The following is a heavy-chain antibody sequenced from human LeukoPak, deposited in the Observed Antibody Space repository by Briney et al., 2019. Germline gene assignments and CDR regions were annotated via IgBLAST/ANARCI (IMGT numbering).Heavy chain of an antibody. CDR3: ARGKAKVIDGLCFDY. D-gene: IGHD3-16*02. Sequence: PSETLSLTCTVSGGSISSSSYYWGWIRQPPGKGLEWIGSICSGGNTCYNPSLKSRVTISADSSKNQFSLKLSSVTAADTAVYYCARGKAKVIDGLCFDYWGQGTLVTVSS. J-gene: IGHJ4*02. CDR1: GGSISSSSYY. CDR2: ICSGGNT. V-gene: IGHV4-39*07.